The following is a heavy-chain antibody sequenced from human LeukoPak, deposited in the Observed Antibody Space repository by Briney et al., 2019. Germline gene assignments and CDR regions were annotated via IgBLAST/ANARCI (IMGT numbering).Heavy chain of an antibody. Sequence: ASVKVSCKASGYTFTGYYIHWVRQAPGQGLEWMGWINPNSGGTNYAQKFQGRVTMTRDTSISTAYMELSRLTSDDTAVYYYARQGGYDGTYYFDYWGQGTLVTVSS. CDR2: INPNSGGT. J-gene: IGHJ4*02. D-gene: IGHD5-12*01. V-gene: IGHV1-2*02. CDR1: GYTFTGYY. CDR3: ARQGGYDGTYYFDY.